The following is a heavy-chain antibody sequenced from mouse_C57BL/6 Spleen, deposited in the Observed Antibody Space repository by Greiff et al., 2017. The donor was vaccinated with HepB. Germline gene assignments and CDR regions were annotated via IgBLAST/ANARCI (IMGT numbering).Heavy chain of an antibody. Sequence: QVQLQQPGAELVKPGASVKMSCKASGYTFTSYWITWVKQRPGQGLEWIGDIYPGSGSTNYNEKFKSKATLTVDTSSSTAYTQLSSLTSEDSAVYDCARSGITSVGAHEYFDVWGTGTTVTVSS. CDR1: GYTFTSYW. CDR2: IYPGSGST. D-gene: IGHD1-1*01. CDR3: ARSGITSVGAHEYFDV. J-gene: IGHJ1*03. V-gene: IGHV1-55*01.